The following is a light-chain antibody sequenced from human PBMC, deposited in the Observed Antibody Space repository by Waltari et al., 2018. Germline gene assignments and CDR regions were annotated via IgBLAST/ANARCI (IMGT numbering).Light chain of an antibody. Sequence: QSALTQPPPASGSPGPSVTISCTGTSSDVGGYTYVPWYQQHPGKVPNLMIYEVSKRPAGVPDRFSGSKSGNTASLTVSGLQAEDEADYYCASYAGSRYVFGTGTKVTVL. J-gene: IGLJ1*01. CDR2: EVS. CDR1: SSDVGGYTY. V-gene: IGLV2-8*01. CDR3: ASYAGSRYV.